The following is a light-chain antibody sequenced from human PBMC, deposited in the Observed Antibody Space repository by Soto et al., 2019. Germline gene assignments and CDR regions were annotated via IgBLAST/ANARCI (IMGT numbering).Light chain of an antibody. CDR2: AAS. CDR1: QNIRVD. Sequence: AIQMTQSAPSLSASVGDRVIITCRASQNIRVDVGWLQQRPGHAPNLLIYAASTLHTGVPSTLTGSGSVTDFTPDINDLQPEDVATYFCMQDYDFPFTFGHGTKVEI. J-gene: IGKJ2*01. V-gene: IGKV1-6*01. CDR3: MQDYDFPFT.